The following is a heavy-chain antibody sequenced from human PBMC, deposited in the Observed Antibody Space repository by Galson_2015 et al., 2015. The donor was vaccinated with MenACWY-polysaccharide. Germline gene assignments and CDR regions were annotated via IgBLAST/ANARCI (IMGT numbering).Heavy chain of an antibody. CDR1: RYTFAGYY. CDR2: INSNSGGT. CDR3: VRPLGDTGDY. J-gene: IGHJ4*02. D-gene: IGHD1-14*01. Sequence: SVKVSCKASRYTFAGYYIHWVRQAPGQGLEWMGWINSNSGGTNYAQKFQGRVTITRDTSISTSYMELSRLRSDDTAVYYCVRPLGDTGDYWGRGTLVTVSS. V-gene: IGHV1-2*02.